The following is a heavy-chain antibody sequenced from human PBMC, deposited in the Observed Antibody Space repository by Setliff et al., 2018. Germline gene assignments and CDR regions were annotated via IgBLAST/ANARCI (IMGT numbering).Heavy chain of an antibody. D-gene: IGHD6-19*01. CDR3: ATRAGGGSGP. CDR1: GFYFDDYG. Sequence: RGSLRLSCAASGFYFDDYGMNWVRQVPGKGLEWVAGINWNGRATGYADSVKGRFTISRDNAKNYVYLQMDSLRVEDTALYYCATRAGGGSGPWGQGTLVTVSS. CDR2: INWNGRAT. J-gene: IGHJ5*02. V-gene: IGHV3-20*04.